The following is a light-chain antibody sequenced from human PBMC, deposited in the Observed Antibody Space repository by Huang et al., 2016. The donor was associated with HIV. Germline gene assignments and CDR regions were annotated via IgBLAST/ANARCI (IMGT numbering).Light chain of an antibody. Sequence: EIVLTQYPGTLFLSPGERATLSCRASQSVSSSYLAWYQQKPGQAPRLVIHGASSRATGIPDRFSGSGSGTDFTLTISRLEPEDFAVYYCQQYGTSPQTFGQGTKVEIK. CDR3: QQYGTSPQT. CDR1: QSVSSSY. J-gene: IGKJ1*01. CDR2: GAS. V-gene: IGKV3-20*01.